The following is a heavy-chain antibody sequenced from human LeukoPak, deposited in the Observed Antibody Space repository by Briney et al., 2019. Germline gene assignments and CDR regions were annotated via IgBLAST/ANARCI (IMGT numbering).Heavy chain of an antibody. V-gene: IGHV1-18*01. D-gene: IGHD6-19*01. CDR1: GYTFTSYG. J-gene: IGHJ3*02. CDR3: ARDRAAVAGRGAFDI. CDR2: IIPIFGTA. Sequence: ASVKVSCKASGYTFTSYGISWVRQAPGQGLEWMGGIIPIFGTANYAQKLQGRVTMTTDTSTSTAYMELRSLRSDDTAVYYCARDRAAVAGRGAFDIWGQGTMVTVSS.